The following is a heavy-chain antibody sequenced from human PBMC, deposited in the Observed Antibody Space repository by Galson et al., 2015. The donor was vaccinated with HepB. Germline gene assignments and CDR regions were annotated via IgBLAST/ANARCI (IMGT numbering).Heavy chain of an antibody. Sequence: SVKVSCKASGGTFSSYTISWVRQAPGQGLEWMGRIIPILGIANYAQKFQGRVTITADKSTSTAYMELSSLRSEDTAVYYCARDQVRQWLVSGMDVWGQGTTVTVSS. CDR3: ARDQVRQWLVSGMDV. V-gene: IGHV1-69*04. J-gene: IGHJ6*02. CDR1: GGTFSSYT. D-gene: IGHD6-19*01. CDR2: IIPILGIA.